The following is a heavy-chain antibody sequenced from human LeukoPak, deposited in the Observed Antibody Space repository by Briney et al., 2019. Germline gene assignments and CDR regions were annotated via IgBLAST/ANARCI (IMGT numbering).Heavy chain of an antibody. Sequence: GGSLRLSCAASGFTFSDYYMSWVRQAPGKGLEWVSYISGRSTFTKYADSVRGRFTISRDNAKNSLYLQMNSLRAEDTAVCYCARDGAGDYVDYWGQGTLVTVSS. D-gene: IGHD4-17*01. J-gene: IGHJ4*02. CDR3: ARDGAGDYVDY. CDR2: ISGRSTFT. CDR1: GFTFSDYY. V-gene: IGHV3-11*05.